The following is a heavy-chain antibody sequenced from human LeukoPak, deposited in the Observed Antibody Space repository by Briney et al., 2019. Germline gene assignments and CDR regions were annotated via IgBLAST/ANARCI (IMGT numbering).Heavy chain of an antibody. Sequence: GASVKVSCKASGYTFTSYDINWVRQAPGQGLEWMGWINPNSGGTNYAQKFQGRVTMTRDTSISTVYMELSRLRSDDTAVYYCARDERYDSSGYPFDYWGQGTLVTVSS. CDR1: GYTFTSYD. CDR3: ARDERYDSSGYPFDY. J-gene: IGHJ4*02. D-gene: IGHD3-22*01. CDR2: INPNSGGT. V-gene: IGHV1-2*02.